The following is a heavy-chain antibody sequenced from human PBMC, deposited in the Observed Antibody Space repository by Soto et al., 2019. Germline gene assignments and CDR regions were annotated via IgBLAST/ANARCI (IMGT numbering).Heavy chain of an antibody. CDR2: MNTNTGNP. Sequence: ASVKVSCKASGYTFTSYDINWVRQATGQGLEWMGWMNTNTGNPRYAQGFQGRVVISRDTSVSTAYMQIFSLKAEDTAVYYCARVTRNHDVFDIWGQGSLVIVSS. D-gene: IGHD1-1*01. CDR3: ARVTRNHDVFDI. V-gene: IGHV7-4-1*01. CDR1: GYTFTSYD. J-gene: IGHJ3*02.